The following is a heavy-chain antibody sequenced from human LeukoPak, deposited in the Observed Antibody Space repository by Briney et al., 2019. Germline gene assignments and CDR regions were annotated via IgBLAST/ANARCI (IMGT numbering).Heavy chain of an antibody. Sequence: SETLSLTCTVSGYSISSGYYWGWIRQPPGKGLEWIGSIYHSGSTYYNPSLKSRVTISVDTSKNQFSLKLSSVTAADTAVYYCARVSRWGYSYGYEDYWGQGTLVTVSS. CDR3: ARVSRWGYSYGYEDY. CDR2: IYHSGST. CDR1: GYSISSGYY. D-gene: IGHD5-18*01. J-gene: IGHJ4*02. V-gene: IGHV4-38-2*02.